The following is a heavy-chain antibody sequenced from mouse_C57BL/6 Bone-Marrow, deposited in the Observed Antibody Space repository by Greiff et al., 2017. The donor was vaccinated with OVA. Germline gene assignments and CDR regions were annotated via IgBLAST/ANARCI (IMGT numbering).Heavy chain of an antibody. Sequence: EVQGVESGGGLVQPGGSLKLSCAASGFTFSDYYMYWVRQTPEKRLEWVAYISNGGGSTYYPDTVKGRFTISRDNAKNTLYLQMSRLKSEDTAMYYCARHHDGYYSYYYAMDYWGQGTSVTVSS. D-gene: IGHD2-3*01. CDR3: ARHHDGYYSYYYAMDY. CDR1: GFTFSDYY. J-gene: IGHJ4*01. CDR2: ISNGGGST. V-gene: IGHV5-12*01.